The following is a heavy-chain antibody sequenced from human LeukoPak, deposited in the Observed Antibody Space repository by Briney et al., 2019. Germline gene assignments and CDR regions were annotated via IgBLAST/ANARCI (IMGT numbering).Heavy chain of an antibody. V-gene: IGHV3-48*01. D-gene: IGHD3-16*01. CDR2: ISSLSGTI. J-gene: IGHJ4*02. Sequence: GGSLRLSCAASGFTFRSYSMNWVRQAPGKGVEGGSYISSLSGTIYYADSVKGRFIISRDNAKSSLFLQMNSLRAEDTSVYYCVRYQGGAVSYWGQGTLVTVSS. CDR3: VRYQGGAVSY. CDR1: GFTFRSYS.